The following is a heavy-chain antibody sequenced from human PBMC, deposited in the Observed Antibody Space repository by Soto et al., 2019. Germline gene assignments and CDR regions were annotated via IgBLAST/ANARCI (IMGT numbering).Heavy chain of an antibody. CDR1: GYSFTSYW. CDR2: IYPGDSDT. CDR3: ARQGSPGIAAAGPLLHYYYYYGMDV. J-gene: IGHJ6*02. V-gene: IGHV5-51*01. Sequence: GESLKISCKGSGYSFTSYWIGWVRQMPGKGLEWMGIIYPGDSDTRYSPSFQGQVTISADKSISTAYLQWSSLKASDTAMYYCARQGSPGIAAAGPLLHYYYYYGMDVWGQGTTVTVSS. D-gene: IGHD6-13*01.